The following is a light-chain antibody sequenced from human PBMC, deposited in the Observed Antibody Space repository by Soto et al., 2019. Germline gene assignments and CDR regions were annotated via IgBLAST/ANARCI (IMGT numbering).Light chain of an antibody. CDR3: QQYGSSPT. Sequence: EIVLTQSPATLSVSPGERATLSCRASQSVRSNLAWYQQKPGQAPRLFIFGASTRATNISARFTGSGSGTDFTLTISRLEPEDFAVYYCQQYGSSPTFGQGTKVEIK. V-gene: IGKV3-20*01. CDR1: QSVRSN. J-gene: IGKJ1*01. CDR2: GAS.